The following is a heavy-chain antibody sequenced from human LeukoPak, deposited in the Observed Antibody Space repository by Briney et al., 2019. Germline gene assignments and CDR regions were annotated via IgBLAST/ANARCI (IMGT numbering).Heavy chain of an antibody. CDR2: TNPSGGST. CDR1: RYAFTSYY. D-gene: IGHD3-10*01. J-gene: IGHJ6*03. Sequence: ASVKVSCKAFRYAFTSYYIHWVRQAPGQGLEWMGLTNPSGGSTNYAQKFQGRVTMTRDTSTSTVYMELSSLRSEDTAVYYCARGPSITMVRGGQWYYYMDVWGKGTTVTISS. CDR3: ARGPSITMVRGGQWYYYMDV. V-gene: IGHV1-46*01.